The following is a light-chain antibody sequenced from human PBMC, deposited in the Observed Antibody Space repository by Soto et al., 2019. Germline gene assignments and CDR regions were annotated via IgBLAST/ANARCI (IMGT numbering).Light chain of an antibody. CDR2: GAS. V-gene: IGKV3-20*01. CDR3: QLYGRPPHT. CDR1: QTLNSPH. J-gene: IGKJ2*01. Sequence: TQPPPTPAVAPGGRATLACRARQTLNSPHLASYQQKPGQAPRLLIYGASSRATGIPDRFSGSGSGTDFTLTISLLEPEDFAVYYRQLYGRPPHTLGQGTKVDI.